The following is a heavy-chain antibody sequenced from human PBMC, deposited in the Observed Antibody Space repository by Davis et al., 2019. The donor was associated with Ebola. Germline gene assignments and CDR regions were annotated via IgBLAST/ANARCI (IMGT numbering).Heavy chain of an antibody. Sequence: GESLKISCAASGFTFSSYSMNWVRQAPGKGLEWVSYISSSSSTIYYADSEKGRFTISSDNAKNSLYLQMNSLRAEDTAVYDCAKRGRIAAAGLDYWGQGTLVTVT. J-gene: IGHJ4*02. CDR1: GFTFSSYS. CDR2: ISSSSSTI. CDR3: AKRGRIAAAGLDY. D-gene: IGHD6-13*01. V-gene: IGHV3-48*04.